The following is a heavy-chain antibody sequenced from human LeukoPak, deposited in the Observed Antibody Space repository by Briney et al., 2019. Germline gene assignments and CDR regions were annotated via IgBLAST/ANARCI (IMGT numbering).Heavy chain of an antibody. D-gene: IGHD1-26*01. CDR3: AKKYSTGLDP. V-gene: IGHV3-23*01. Sequence: PAGGSLRLSCAASGFTFDDYGMSWVRQAPGKGLEWVSDINGSGGSTYYTDSVKGRFTISRDNSKNTLYLQMNSLRAEDTAIYYCAKKYSTGLDPWGQGTLVTVSS. CDR2: INGSGGST. J-gene: IGHJ5*02. CDR1: GFTFDDYG.